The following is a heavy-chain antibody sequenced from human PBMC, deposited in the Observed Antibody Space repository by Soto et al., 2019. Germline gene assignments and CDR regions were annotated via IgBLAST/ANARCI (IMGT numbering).Heavy chain of an antibody. J-gene: IGHJ4*02. CDR3: ARDEFAYYYGSADY. D-gene: IGHD3-10*01. CDR1: GYTLSNYA. CDR2: INAGNGDI. Sequence: ASVKVSCKASGYTLSNYAMHWVRQAPGQRLEWMGWINAGNGDIKYSQKLQGRVTMTTDTSTSTAYMELRSLRSDDTAVYYCARDEFAYYYGSADYWGQGTLVTVSS. V-gene: IGHV1-3*01.